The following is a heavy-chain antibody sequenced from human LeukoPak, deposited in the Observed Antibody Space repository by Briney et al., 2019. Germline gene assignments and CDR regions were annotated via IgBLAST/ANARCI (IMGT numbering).Heavy chain of an antibody. V-gene: IGHV3-23*01. CDR3: AKDSHSGTYFDS. J-gene: IGHJ4*02. Sequence: GGSLRLSCAASGFTFGSSAMSWVRQAPGKGPEWVSTFSRSGPDTYYADSVKGRFTISRDNSKSTLFLQMNSLRAEDTAVYYCAKDSHSGTYFDSWGRGTLVTVSS. CDR1: GFTFGSSA. D-gene: IGHD1-26*01. CDR2: FSRSGPDT.